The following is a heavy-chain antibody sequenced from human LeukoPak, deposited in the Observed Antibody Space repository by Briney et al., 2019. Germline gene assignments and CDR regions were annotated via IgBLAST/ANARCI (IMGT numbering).Heavy chain of an antibody. CDR1: GFTFSHFG. V-gene: IGHV3-33*06. Sequence: PGGSLRLSCAASGFTFSHFGMHWARQAPGKGLEWVTVICSDGSNKYYADSVKGRFTIYRHNFKNTVSLQMNSLRTGDTAVYYCAKDAQRGFDYSNSLEHWGQGSLVTVSS. J-gene: IGHJ4*02. CDR3: AKDAQRGFDYSNSLEH. CDR2: ICSDGSNK. D-gene: IGHD4-11*01.